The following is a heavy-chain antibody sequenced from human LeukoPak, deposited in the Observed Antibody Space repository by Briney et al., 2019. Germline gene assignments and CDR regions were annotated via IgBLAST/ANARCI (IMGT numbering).Heavy chain of an antibody. CDR2: ISEAI. V-gene: IGHV3-48*04. CDR1: GFVFSRDN. Sequence: GGSLRLSWLASGFVFSRDNMNWVRRAPGKGLEWVAHISEAIYYADSVEGRFTISRDNAKNSLYLQMSNLRAEDPAMYYCVREVGRPQTFYFDSWGRGTPVTVSS. CDR3: VREVGRPQTFYFDS. J-gene: IGHJ4*02. D-gene: IGHD3-16*01.